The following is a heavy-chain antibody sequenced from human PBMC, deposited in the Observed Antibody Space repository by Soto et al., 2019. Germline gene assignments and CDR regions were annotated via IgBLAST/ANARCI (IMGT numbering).Heavy chain of an antibody. CDR1: GFTFSRYA. V-gene: IGHV3-30-3*01. D-gene: IGHD3-10*01. CDR3: ERSGGIDYYYYGMDF. CDR2: ISSDGSSK. J-gene: IGHJ6*02. Sequence: RLSCAASGFTFSRYAMHWVRQAPVKGLEGVAVISSDGSSKYYADSVKGRFTVSRDNSKNTLYLQMNSLRAEDTAVYYCERSGGIDYYYYGMDFGGQGTTVTVSS.